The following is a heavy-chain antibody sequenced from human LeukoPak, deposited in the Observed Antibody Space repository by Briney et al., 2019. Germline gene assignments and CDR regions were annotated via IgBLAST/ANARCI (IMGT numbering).Heavy chain of an antibody. Sequence: SGGSLRLSCVASGFTFSAYCMHWVRQGPEKGLEWVSRICPDGSVVNHADSVKGRFTTSRDNAKNTVFLQTNSLRVDDTAVYYCVRDLREADHWGLGTLVTVSS. D-gene: IGHD3-10*01. V-gene: IGHV3-74*01. J-gene: IGHJ4*02. CDR2: ICPDGSVV. CDR3: VRDLREADH. CDR1: GFTFSAYC.